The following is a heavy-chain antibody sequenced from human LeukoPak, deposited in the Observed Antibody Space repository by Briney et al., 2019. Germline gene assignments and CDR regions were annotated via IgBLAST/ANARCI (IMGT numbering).Heavy chain of an antibody. V-gene: IGHV4-31*03. D-gene: IGHD5-24*01. J-gene: IGHJ3*02. Sequence: SQTLSLTCIVSGGSISSGGYYWSWLRQHPGKGLEWIGYIYYSGSTYYNPSLKSRVTISVDTSKNQFSLKLSSVTAADTAVYYCARAILEMATMSAFDIWGQGTMVTVSS. CDR1: GGSISSGGYY. CDR3: ARAILEMATMSAFDI. CDR2: IYYSGST.